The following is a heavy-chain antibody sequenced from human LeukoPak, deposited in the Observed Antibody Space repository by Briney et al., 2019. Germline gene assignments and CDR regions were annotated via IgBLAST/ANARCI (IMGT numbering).Heavy chain of an antibody. CDR2: IIPIFGTA. J-gene: IGHJ6*03. D-gene: IGHD3-10*01. Sequence: GASVKVSCKASGGTFSSYAISWVRQAPGQGLEWMGGIIPIFGTANYAQKFQGRVTITTDESTSTAYMGLSSLRSEDTAVYYCARADRGFGELFYYYYYMDVWGKGTTVTVSS. CDR1: GGTFSSYA. CDR3: ARADRGFGELFYYYYYMDV. V-gene: IGHV1-69*05.